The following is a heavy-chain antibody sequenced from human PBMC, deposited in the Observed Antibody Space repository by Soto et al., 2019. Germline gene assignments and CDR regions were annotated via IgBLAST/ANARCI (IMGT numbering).Heavy chain of an antibody. CDR2: ISPSGANT. V-gene: IGHV3-23*01. CDR3: VELTSVVLKPSCDP. CDR1: GFTFSSYA. J-gene: IGHJ5*02. Sequence: PGGSLRLSCAASGFTFSSYAMSWVRQAPGQGLEWVSAISPSGANTYYADSVKGRFTISRDNSKNTLYLQMNSLRAEDTAVYYCVELTSVVLKPSCDPWGQGTLVTVSS. D-gene: IGHD4-17*01.